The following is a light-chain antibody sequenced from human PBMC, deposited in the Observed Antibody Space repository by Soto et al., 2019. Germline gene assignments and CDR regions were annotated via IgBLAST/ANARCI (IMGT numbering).Light chain of an antibody. CDR3: QEYNKWWT. CDR1: QSVSNN. Sequence: EIVMTQSPATLSVSPGERATLSCRASQSVSNNLAWYQKKPGQAPRLLIYGASARATGIPARFSVSGSGTEFTLTISSLQSEDFAVYYCQEYNKWWTFGQGTKVEIK. J-gene: IGKJ1*01. CDR2: GAS. V-gene: IGKV3-15*01.